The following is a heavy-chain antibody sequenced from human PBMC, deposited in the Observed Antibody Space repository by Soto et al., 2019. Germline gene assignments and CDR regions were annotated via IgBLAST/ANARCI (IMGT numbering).Heavy chain of an antibody. Sequence: QVQLVQSGAEVKKPGASVKVSCKASGSTFTSYYMHWGRQAPGQRLEWMGIINPSSGSTSYAQKLQGIVTMTRDTTTSTVYMELSSLRSEDTTVYYCAREGNDCGDSDSCEYWGQGTLVTVSS. J-gene: IGHJ4*02. CDR2: INPSSGST. D-gene: IGHD4-17*01. V-gene: IGHV1-46*01. CDR1: GSTFTSYY. CDR3: AREGNDCGDSDSCEY.